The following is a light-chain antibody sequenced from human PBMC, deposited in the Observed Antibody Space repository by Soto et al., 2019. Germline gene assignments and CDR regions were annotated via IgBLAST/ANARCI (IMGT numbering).Light chain of an antibody. CDR3: SSFTSTSTYV. J-gene: IGLJ1*01. CDR2: EVS. V-gene: IGLV2-14*02. CDR1: SSDVGSHNL. Sequence: QSVLTQPASMSGSPGQSITISCIGTSSDVGSHNLVSWYQQHPGKAPKLMIYEVSYRPSGVSNRFSGSKSGNTASLTISGLQAEDEADYYCSSFTSTSTYVFGGGTKVTVL.